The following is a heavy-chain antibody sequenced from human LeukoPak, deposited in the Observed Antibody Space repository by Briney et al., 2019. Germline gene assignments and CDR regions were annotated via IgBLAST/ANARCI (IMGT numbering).Heavy chain of an antibody. J-gene: IGHJ4*02. CDR2: IYPGHSDT. Sequence: GESLKISCKGSGYRFTSYWIGWVRQMPGKGLVWMGIIYPGHSDTRYSPSFQGQVTISADKSISTANLQWSSLKASDTAMYYCASGIQLNYFDYWGQGTLVTVSS. CDR3: ASGIQLNYFDY. V-gene: IGHV5-51*01. CDR1: GYRFTSYW. D-gene: IGHD5-18*01.